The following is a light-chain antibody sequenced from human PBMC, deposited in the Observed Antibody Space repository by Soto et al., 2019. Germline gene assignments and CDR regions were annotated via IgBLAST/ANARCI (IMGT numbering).Light chain of an antibody. J-gene: IGKJ5*01. CDR3: QQRANWPAT. CDR2: DAS. CDR1: QSVRSY. Sequence: EIVLAQSPATLSLSPGERVTLTCRASQSVRSYLAWYQQKPGQAPRLLIYDASNRATGIPARFSGSGSGTDFTLTISSLEPEDFAVYYCQQRANWPATFAQGTRLEIK. V-gene: IGKV3-11*01.